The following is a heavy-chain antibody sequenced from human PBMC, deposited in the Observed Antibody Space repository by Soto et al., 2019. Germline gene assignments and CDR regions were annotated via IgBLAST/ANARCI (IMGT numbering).Heavy chain of an antibody. Sequence: PGGSLRLSCAASGFTFSSYAMHWVRQAPGKGLEWVAVISYDGSNKYYADSVKGRFTISRDNSKNTLYLQMNSLRAEDTAVYYCARTMVLGVITRAFDIWGQGTMVTVSS. J-gene: IGHJ3*02. V-gene: IGHV3-30-3*01. CDR1: GFTFSSYA. CDR2: ISYDGSNK. D-gene: IGHD3-10*01. CDR3: ARTMVLGVITRAFDI.